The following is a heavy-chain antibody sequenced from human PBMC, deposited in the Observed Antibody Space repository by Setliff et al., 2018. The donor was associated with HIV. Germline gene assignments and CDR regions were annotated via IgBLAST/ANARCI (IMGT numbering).Heavy chain of an antibody. CDR2: IYTSGST. V-gene: IGHV4-61*09. CDR1: GDSITSGSYY. CDR3: ARTSEYDFGLTKYLDY. Sequence: SETLSLTCTVSGDSITSGSYYWGWIRQPAGKGLEWIGHIYTSGSTNYNPSLKSRVTISVDTSKNQFSLKLSSVTAADTAVYYCARTSEYDFGLTKYLDYWGQGTLVTVSS. D-gene: IGHD3-3*01. J-gene: IGHJ4*02.